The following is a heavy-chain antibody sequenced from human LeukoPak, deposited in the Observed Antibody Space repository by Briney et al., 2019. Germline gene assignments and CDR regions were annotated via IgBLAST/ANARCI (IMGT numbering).Heavy chain of an antibody. CDR2: IKSDGST. J-gene: IGHJ1*01. V-gene: IGHV3-74*01. Sequence: SGGSLRLSCAASGFTFSTYWMHWVRQAPGKGLVWVSRIKSDGSTNYADSVKGRFTISRDNANNALSLQMNGLRPEDTGVYYCARAPSEIGGYYPEYFQHWGQGTLVTVSS. CDR1: GFTFSTYW. CDR3: ARAPSEIGGYYPEYFQH. D-gene: IGHD3-22*01.